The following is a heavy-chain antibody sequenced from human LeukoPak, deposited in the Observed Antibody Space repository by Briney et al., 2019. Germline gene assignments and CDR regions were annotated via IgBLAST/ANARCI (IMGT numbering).Heavy chain of an antibody. D-gene: IGHD5-18*01. J-gene: IGHJ4*02. CDR2: ISYDGSNK. CDR3: ARGGDDTAFDY. CDR1: GFTFSSYA. Sequence: GGSLRLSCAASGFTFSSYAMHWVRQAPGKGLEWVAVISYDGSNKYYADSVKGRFTISRDNSKNTLYLQMNSLRAEDAAVYYCARGGDDTAFDYWGQGTLVTVSS. V-gene: IGHV3-30*04.